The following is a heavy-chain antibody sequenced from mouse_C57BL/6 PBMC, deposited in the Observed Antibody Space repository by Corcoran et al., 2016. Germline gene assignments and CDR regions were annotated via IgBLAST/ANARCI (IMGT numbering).Heavy chain of an antibody. V-gene: IGHV9-3*01. CDR3: ASGVYYCSHQAWFAY. CDR1: GYTFTTYG. Sequence: QIQLVQSGPELKKPGETVKISCKASGYTFTTYGMSWVKQAPGKGLKWRGWINTYYGVPTYADDFKGRFAFSLETSASTAYLQINNLKNEDTATYCCASGVYYCSHQAWFAYLGQGTLVTVSP. J-gene: IGHJ3*01. D-gene: IGHD1-1*01. CDR2: INTYYGVP.